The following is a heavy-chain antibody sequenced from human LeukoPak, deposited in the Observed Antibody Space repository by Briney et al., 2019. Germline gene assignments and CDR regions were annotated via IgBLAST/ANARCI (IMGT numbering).Heavy chain of an antibody. CDR1: GFTFSSYA. D-gene: IGHD3-22*01. Sequence: GGSLRLSCAASGFTFSSYAMSWVRQAPGKGLEWVSAIGGSGGSTYYADSVKGRFTISRDNSKNTLYLQMNSLRAEDTAVYYCAKAHYYASSGYSVDYWGQGTLVTVSS. J-gene: IGHJ4*02. CDR2: IGGSGGST. V-gene: IGHV3-23*01. CDR3: AKAHYYASSGYSVDY.